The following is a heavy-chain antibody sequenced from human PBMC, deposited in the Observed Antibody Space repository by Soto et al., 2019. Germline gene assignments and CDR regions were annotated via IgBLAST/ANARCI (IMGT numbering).Heavy chain of an antibody. CDR3: TRRRDIVVVVAATRSNYGMDV. CDR1: GFTFSGSA. V-gene: IGHV3-73*01. D-gene: IGHD2-15*01. CDR2: IRSKANSYAT. J-gene: IGHJ6*02. Sequence: GGSLRLSCAASGFTFSGSAMHWVRQASGKGLEWVGRIRSKANSYATAYAASVKGRFTISRDDSKNAAYLQMNSLKTEDTAVYYCTRRRDIVVVVAATRSNYGMDVWGQGTTVTVSS.